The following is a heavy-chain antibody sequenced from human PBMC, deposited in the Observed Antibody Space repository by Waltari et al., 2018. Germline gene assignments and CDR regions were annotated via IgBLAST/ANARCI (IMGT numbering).Heavy chain of an antibody. CDR1: GFTFSSYS. D-gene: IGHD3-16*01. Sequence: EVQLVESGGGLVQPGGSLRLPCAASGFTFSSYSMNWVRQAPGKGLEWVSYISSSSSTIYYADSVKGRFTISRDNAKNSLYLQMNSLRAEDTAVYYCARERKGGSYVLDYWGQGTLVTVSS. V-gene: IGHV3-48*04. J-gene: IGHJ4*02. CDR2: ISSSSSTI. CDR3: ARERKGGSYVLDY.